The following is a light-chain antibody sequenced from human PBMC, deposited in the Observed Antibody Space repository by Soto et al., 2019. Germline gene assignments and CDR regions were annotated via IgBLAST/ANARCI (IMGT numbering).Light chain of an antibody. V-gene: IGKV3-15*01. Sequence: ETVMTQSPVTLSVSPGERATLSCRASQSIGTNLAWYQEKPGQAPRLLMYATSTRATGIPARFSGSGSVTEFTLTSSTLQSEDSAVYFSQQYSDWPPYGFGQRTELEIK. CDR1: QSIGTN. J-gene: IGKJ2*03. CDR2: ATS. CDR3: QQYSDWPPYG.